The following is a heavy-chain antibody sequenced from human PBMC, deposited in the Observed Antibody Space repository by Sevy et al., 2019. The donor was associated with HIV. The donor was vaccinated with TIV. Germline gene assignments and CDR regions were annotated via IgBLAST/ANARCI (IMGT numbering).Heavy chain of an antibody. V-gene: IGHV3-7*03. CDR1: GFTFDMYW. CDR3: ARRYFDL. Sequence: GGSLRLSCDASGFTFDMYWTQWVRQAPGKGLEWVANIRQDGNEIYYAASVRGRFTISRDNAKGSLYLQMNNLRVEDTATYYCARRYFDLWGQGTLVTVSS. J-gene: IGHJ4*02. CDR2: IRQDGNEI.